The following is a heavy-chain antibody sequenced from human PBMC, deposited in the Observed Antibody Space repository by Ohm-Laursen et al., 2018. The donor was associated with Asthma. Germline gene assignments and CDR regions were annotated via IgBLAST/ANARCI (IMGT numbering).Heavy chain of an antibody. J-gene: IGHJ6*02. V-gene: IGHV3-30*18. CDR1: GFTFSSSD. CDR3: AKGSTYGMDV. CDR2: ISYDGSNK. Sequence: SLRLSCTASGFTFSSSDMYWVRQAPGKGLEWVAVISYDGSNKYYADSVKGRFTISRDNSKNTLYLQMNSLRAEDTAVYYCAKGSTYGMDVWGQGTTVTVSS.